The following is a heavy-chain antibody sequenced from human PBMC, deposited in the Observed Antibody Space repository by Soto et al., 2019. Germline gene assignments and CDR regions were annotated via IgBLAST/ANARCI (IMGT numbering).Heavy chain of an antibody. J-gene: IGHJ5*02. CDR3: ASRRHADQTSVWFDP. CDR2: ISWNSGSI. CDR1: GFTFDDYA. D-gene: IGHD1-26*01. V-gene: IGHV3-9*01. Sequence: EVQLVESGGGLVQPGRSLRLSCAASGFTFDDYAMHWVRQAPGKGLEWVSGISWNSGSIGYADSVKGRFTISRDNAKNSLYLQMNSLRAEDTALYYCASRRHADQTSVWFDPWGQGTLVTVSS.